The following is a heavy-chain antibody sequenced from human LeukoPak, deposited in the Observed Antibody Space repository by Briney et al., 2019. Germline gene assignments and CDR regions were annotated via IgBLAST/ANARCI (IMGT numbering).Heavy chain of an antibody. J-gene: IGHJ6*02. CDR3: ARDVYGLDV. CDR1: GYTFTSYD. Sequence: SVKVSCKASGYTFTSYDINWVRQATGQGLEWMGGIIPIFGTANYAQKFQGRVTITADESTSTAYMELSSLRSDDTAVYYCARDVYGLDVWGQGTTVTVSS. CDR2: IIPIFGTA. V-gene: IGHV1-69*13.